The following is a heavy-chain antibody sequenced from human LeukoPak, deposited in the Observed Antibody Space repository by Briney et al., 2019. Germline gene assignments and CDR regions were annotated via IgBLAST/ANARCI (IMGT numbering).Heavy chain of an antibody. Sequence: SETLSLTCAVYGGSFSGYYWSWIRQPPGKGLEWIGEINHSGSTNYSPSLKSRVTISVDTSKNQFSLKLSSVTAADTAVYYCARGPLFSGSYYVSWGQGTLVTVSS. CDR1: GGSFSGYY. CDR3: ARGPLFSGSYYVS. D-gene: IGHD1-26*01. V-gene: IGHV4-34*01. CDR2: INHSGST. J-gene: IGHJ5*02.